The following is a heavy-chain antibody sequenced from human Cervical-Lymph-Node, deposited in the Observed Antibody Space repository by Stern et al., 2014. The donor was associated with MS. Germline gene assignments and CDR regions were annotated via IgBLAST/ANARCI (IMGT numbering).Heavy chain of an antibody. J-gene: IGHJ5*02. CDR1: GASVSSSLYY. V-gene: IGHV4-61*01. CDR2: ISFSGST. Sequence: QVQLVESGPRLVKPSETLSLTCTVSGASVSSSLYYWSWIRQPPGKGLEWIGYISFSGSTNYNPSLKSRVTISVDASEKQFSLKLSSVTAADTAVYYCAAISSSPWGHWFDPWGQGTLVTVSS. D-gene: IGHD2-2*01. CDR3: AAISSSPWGHWFDP.